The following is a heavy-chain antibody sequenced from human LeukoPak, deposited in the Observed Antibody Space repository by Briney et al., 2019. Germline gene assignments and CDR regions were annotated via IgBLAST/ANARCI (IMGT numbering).Heavy chain of an antibody. CDR3: ARDLPPIAVAGSGY. CDR1: GYTFTSYA. J-gene: IGHJ4*02. D-gene: IGHD6-19*01. CDR2: INTNTGNP. Sequence: ASVKVSCKASGYTFTSYAMNWVRQALGQGLGWMGWINTNTGNPTYAQGFTRRFVFSLDTSVRTAYLQISSLKAEDTAVYYCARDLPPIAVAGSGYWGQGTLVTVSS. V-gene: IGHV7-4-1*02.